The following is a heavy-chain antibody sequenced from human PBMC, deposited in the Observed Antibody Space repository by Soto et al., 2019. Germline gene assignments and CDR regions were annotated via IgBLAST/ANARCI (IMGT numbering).Heavy chain of an antibody. Sequence: SVKVSCKASGGTFSSYAISWMRQAPGQGLECMGGIIPIFGTANYAQKFQGRVTITADESTSTAYMELSSLRSEDTAVYYCARSGYYDSSGYYAHINTYYYYGMDVWCQGTTVTVSS. CDR1: GGTFSSYA. D-gene: IGHD3-22*01. V-gene: IGHV1-69*13. J-gene: IGHJ6*02. CDR3: ARSGYYDSSGYYAHINTYYYYGMDV. CDR2: IIPIFGTA.